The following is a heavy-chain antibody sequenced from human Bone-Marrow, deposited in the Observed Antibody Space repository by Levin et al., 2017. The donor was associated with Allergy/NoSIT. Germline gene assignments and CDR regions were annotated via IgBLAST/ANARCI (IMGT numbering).Heavy chain of an antibody. CDR3: ARSIGAAAAGDY. J-gene: IGHJ4*02. Sequence: SQTLSLTCTVSGGSISTYYWSWIRQPPGKGLEWIGYFSYSGSTNYNPSLKSRVTIVVDTSKNQFSLKLSSVTAADTAVYYCARSIGAAAAGDYWGPGTLVTVSS. D-gene: IGHD6-13*01. CDR1: GGSISTYY. V-gene: IGHV4-59*01. CDR2: FSYSGST.